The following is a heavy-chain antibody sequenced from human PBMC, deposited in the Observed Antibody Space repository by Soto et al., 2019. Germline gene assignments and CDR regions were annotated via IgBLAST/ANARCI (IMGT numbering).Heavy chain of an antibody. CDR2: VHHSWGS. V-gene: IGHV4-59*08. J-gene: IGHJ6*02. Sequence: QVQLQESGPGLVKPSETLSLSCTVSGGSISSYYWSWFRQSPGKRMEWIGYVHHSWGSSYNPSLRGRAAISLATSKSQSPLKVTSVTATDTAVYYCARQGFGPLHGLVDVWGQGTTVTVSS. CDR1: GGSISSYY. D-gene: IGHD3-10*01. CDR3: ARQGFGPLHGLVDV.